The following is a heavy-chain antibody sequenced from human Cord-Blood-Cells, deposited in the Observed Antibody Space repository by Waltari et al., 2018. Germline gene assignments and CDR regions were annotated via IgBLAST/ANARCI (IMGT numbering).Heavy chain of an antibody. V-gene: IGHV4-31*03. D-gene: IGHD2-15*01. Sequence: QVQLQESGPGLVKPSQTLSLTCTVSGGAISSGGYYWSWIRQHPGKGLEWIGYIYYSGSTYYNPSLKSRVTISVDTSKNQFSLKLSSVTAADTAVYYCARDRDGGYYFDYWGQGTLVTVSS. CDR3: ARDRDGGYYFDY. J-gene: IGHJ4*02. CDR2: IYYSGST. CDR1: GGAISSGGYY.